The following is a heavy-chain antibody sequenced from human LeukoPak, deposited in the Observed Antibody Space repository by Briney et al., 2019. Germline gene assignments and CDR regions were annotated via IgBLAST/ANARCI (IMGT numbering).Heavy chain of an antibody. CDR1: GFTISSYA. CDR3: AKGSLGSRPYYFHY. D-gene: IGHD6-6*01. V-gene: IGHV3-23*01. J-gene: IGHJ4*02. Sequence: GGTLTLSCTASGFTISSYAMSWVRQAPGQGLEWVSAITDSAGSTYHADSVKGRFTISRDNSKNTLYLQMNSLRAEDTAVYYCAKGSLGSRPYYFHYWGQGTLVTVSS. CDR2: ITDSAGST.